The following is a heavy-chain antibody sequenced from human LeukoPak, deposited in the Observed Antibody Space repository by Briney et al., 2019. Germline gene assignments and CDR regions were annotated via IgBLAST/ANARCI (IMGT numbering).Heavy chain of an antibody. D-gene: IGHD2-2*01. CDR2: ISYDGSNK. CDR1: GFTFSSYG. J-gene: IGHJ5*02. V-gene: IGHV3-30*18. CDR3: AKLPREYCSTTSCPNWFDT. Sequence: GGSLRLSCAASGFTFSSYGMHWVRQAPGKGLEWVAVISYDGSNKYYADSVKGRFTISRDNSKNTLYLQMNSLRAEDTALYYCAKLPREYCSTTSCPNWFDTWGQGTLVTVSS.